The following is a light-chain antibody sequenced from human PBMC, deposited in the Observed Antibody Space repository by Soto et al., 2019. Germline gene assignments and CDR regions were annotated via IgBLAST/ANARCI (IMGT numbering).Light chain of an antibody. J-gene: IGKJ1*01. Sequence: DIQMTQSPSTLSASVGDRVTITFRASQGISSWLAWYQQKPEKAPKLVIYDASSLQSGVPSRFSGSGSGTEFTLTISSLQSEDFAVYYCQQYNNWPPTFGQGTKVDIK. CDR1: QGISSW. V-gene: IGKV1D-16*01. CDR2: DAS. CDR3: QQYNNWPPT.